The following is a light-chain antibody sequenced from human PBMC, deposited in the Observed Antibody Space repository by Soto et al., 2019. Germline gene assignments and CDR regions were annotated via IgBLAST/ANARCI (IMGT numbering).Light chain of an antibody. Sequence: QSARTQPRSVSGSPGQSVTISCTGTSSDVGGYMYVSWYQHHPGKAPKLMIYDVTKRPSGVPDRFSGSKSGNTASLTISGLQAEDEADYYCCSYAGSYTFYVFGTGTKVTVL. CDR2: DVT. J-gene: IGLJ1*01. CDR1: SSDVGGYMY. V-gene: IGLV2-11*01. CDR3: CSYAGSYTFYV.